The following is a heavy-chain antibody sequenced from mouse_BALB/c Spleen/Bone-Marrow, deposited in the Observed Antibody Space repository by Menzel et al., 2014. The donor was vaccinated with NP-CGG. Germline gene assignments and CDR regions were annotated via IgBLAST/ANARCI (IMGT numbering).Heavy chain of an antibody. D-gene: IGHD4-1*01. V-gene: IGHV5-17*02. CDR1: GFIFGSFG. Sequence: EVKLMESGGGLVQPGGSRKLSCAASGFIFGSFGMHWVRQAPEKGLEWVAYISSGSSTIFYADTVKGRFTISRDNPRNTLFLQMTSLRSEDTAMYYCTRGGNWDDFDYWGQGTTLPVSS. CDR3: TRGGNWDDFDY. CDR2: ISSGSSTI. J-gene: IGHJ2*01.